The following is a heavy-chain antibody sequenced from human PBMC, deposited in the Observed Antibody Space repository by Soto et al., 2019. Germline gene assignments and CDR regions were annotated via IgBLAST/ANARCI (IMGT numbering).Heavy chain of an antibody. J-gene: IGHJ3*02. D-gene: IGHD3-22*01. CDR2: ISWNSGSI. CDR3: AKDSLPYYYDSSGYYYAFDI. Sequence: GGSLRLSCAASGFTFDDYAMHWVRQAPGKGLEWVSGISWNSGSIGYADSVKGRFTISRDNPKNSLYLQMNSLRAEDTALYYCAKDSLPYYYDSSGYYYAFDIWGQGTMVTVSS. CDR1: GFTFDDYA. V-gene: IGHV3-9*01.